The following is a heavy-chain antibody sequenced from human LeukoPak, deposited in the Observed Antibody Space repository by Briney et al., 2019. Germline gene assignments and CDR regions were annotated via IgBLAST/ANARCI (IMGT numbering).Heavy chain of an antibody. J-gene: IGHJ4*02. D-gene: IGHD3-10*01. V-gene: IGHV4-39*02. Sequence: SETLSLTCTVSGGSISSISYYWGWIRQPPGKGLEWIGSIYYSGSTYYNPSLKSRVTISVDTSKNQFSLKLSSVTAADTAVYYCATDPTGENYFDYWGQGTLVTVSS. CDR1: GGSISSISYY. CDR3: ATDPTGENYFDY. CDR2: IYYSGST.